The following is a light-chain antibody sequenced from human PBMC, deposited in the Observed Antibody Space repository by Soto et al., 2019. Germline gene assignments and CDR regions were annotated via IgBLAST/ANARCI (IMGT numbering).Light chain of an antibody. J-gene: IGKJ2*01. Sequence: DLQMTQSPSTLSAPVGDRVTTTCRASQSIGTWLAWFQQKPGKAPKALIYDASRLESGVPSRFSGSGSGTEFTLTISSLQPDDFATYYCQQYNGFFGQGTKLEIK. CDR1: QSIGTW. CDR3: QQYNGF. CDR2: DAS. V-gene: IGKV1-5*01.